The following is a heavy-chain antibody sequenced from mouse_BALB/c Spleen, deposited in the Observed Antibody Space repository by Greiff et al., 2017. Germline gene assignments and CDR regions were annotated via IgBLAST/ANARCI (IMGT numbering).Heavy chain of an antibody. CDR2: IYPGDGDT. J-gene: IGHJ3*01. Sequence: QVQLQQSGPELVKPGASVKISCKASGYAFSSYWMNWVKQRPGQGLEWIGRIYPGDGDTNYNGKFKGKATLTADKSSSTAYMQLSSLTSVDSAVYVWAGSNYRYDWVAYWGQGTLVTVSA. CDR1: GYAFSSYW. CDR3: AGSNYRYDWVAY. D-gene: IGHD2-14*01. V-gene: IGHV1-80*01.